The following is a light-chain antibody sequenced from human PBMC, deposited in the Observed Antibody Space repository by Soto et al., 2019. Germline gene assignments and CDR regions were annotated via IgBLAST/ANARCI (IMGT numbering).Light chain of an antibody. CDR2: SAS. CDR3: QQFKNWPPVT. Sequence: EIVMTQSPATLSVSPGERATLYCRASQSVRSNLSWYQQKSGQAPRLLIYSASTRATGIQARFSGSGTGTEFTLPISSLQSEAFALYYWQQFKNWPPVTFGQGTRLEIK. J-gene: IGKJ5*01. CDR1: QSVRSN. V-gene: IGKV3-15*01.